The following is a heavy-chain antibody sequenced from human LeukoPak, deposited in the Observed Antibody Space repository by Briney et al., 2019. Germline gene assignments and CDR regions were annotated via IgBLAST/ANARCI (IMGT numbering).Heavy chain of an antibody. CDR3: ARRVCSGGSCYFDY. J-gene: IGHJ4*02. CDR1: GFTFSTYV. V-gene: IGHV3-23*01. Sequence: RGSLRLSCAASGFTFSTYVMSWVRQAPGKGLEWVSGISENGGTTYYADSVRGRFIIFRDNSKNTLYLQMNSLRAEDTAVYYCARRVCSGGSCYFDYWGQGTLVTVSS. D-gene: IGHD2-15*01. CDR2: ISENGGTT.